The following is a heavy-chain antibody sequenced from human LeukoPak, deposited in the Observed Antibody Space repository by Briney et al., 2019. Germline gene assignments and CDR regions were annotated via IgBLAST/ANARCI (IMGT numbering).Heavy chain of an antibody. CDR1: GFAFKSYS. CDR3: AKKMGTYRAFDY. Sequence: GGSLRLSCAASGFAFKSYSMYWVRQGPGKGLEWVASISDASFSINYADSVKGRFTISRGNSKNILYLQMNNLRAEDTAVYYCAKKMGTYRAFDYWGQGTLVTVSS. V-gene: IGHV3-23*01. J-gene: IGHJ4*02. CDR2: ISDASFSI. D-gene: IGHD3-16*02.